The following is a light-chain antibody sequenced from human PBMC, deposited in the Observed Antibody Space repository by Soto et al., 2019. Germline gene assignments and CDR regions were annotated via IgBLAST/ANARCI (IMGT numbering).Light chain of an antibody. CDR2: AAS. CDR1: QGITNY. Sequence: DIQMTQSPSSLSASVGDRVTITCRASQGITNYLAWYQQKPGRVPKLLIYAASTLQTAVRSRFSGSGSGTDFTLTISSLQPEDVATYYCQKYNSAPLTFGGGTKVEIK. J-gene: IGKJ4*01. CDR3: QKYNSAPLT. V-gene: IGKV1-27*01.